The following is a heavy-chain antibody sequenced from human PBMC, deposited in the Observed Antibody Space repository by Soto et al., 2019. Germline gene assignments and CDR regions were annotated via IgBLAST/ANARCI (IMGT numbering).Heavy chain of an antibody. CDR2: IIPIFGTA. Sequence: QVQLVQSGAEVKKPGSSVKVSCKASGGTFSSYAISWVRQAPGQGLEWMGGIIPIFGTANYAQKFQGRVTVAADESTSSAEMERSSLKAKDMAVYDCARGEGLYFSVQHWGQGTLVTVSS. CDR1: GGTFSSYA. V-gene: IGHV1-69*01. CDR3: ARGEGLYFSVQH. D-gene: IGHD2-8*01. J-gene: IGHJ1*01.